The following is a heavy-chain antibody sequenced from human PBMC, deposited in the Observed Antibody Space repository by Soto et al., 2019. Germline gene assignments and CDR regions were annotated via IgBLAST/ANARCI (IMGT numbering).Heavy chain of an antibody. CDR2: MNPNSGNT. Sequence: ASVKVYCKASGYTFTSYDINWVRQATGQGLEWMGWMNPNSGNTGYAQKFQGRVTMTRNTSISTAYMELSSLRSEDTAVYYCARWPPGFDFWRGYFTSYGMDVWGQGTTVTVSS. CDR3: ARWPPGFDFWRGYFTSYGMDV. V-gene: IGHV1-8*01. CDR1: GYTFTSYD. D-gene: IGHD3-3*01. J-gene: IGHJ6*02.